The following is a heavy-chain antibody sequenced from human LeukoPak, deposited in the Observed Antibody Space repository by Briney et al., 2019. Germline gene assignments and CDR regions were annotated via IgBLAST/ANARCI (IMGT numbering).Heavy chain of an antibody. Sequence: GGSLRLSCAASGFTFSSYAMSWVRQAPGKGLEWVSAISGSGGSTYYADSVKGRFTISRDNSKNTLYLQMNSLKAEDTAVYHCARDPSCSGGSCYSEGVNWFDPWGQGTLVTVSS. CDR3: ARDPSCSGGSCYSEGVNWFDP. J-gene: IGHJ5*02. CDR1: GFTFSSYA. V-gene: IGHV3-23*01. D-gene: IGHD2-15*01. CDR2: ISGSGGST.